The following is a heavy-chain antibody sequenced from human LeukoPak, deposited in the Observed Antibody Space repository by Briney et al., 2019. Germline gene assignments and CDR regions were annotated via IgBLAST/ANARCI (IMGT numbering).Heavy chain of an antibody. CDR3: ARDFDS. CDR1: GDSFNSYY. V-gene: IGHV4-4*07. J-gene: IGHJ4*02. Sequence: PSETLSLTGTVSGDSFNSYYWSWIRQPAGKGLEWIGLIYNSGSTNYNPSLKSRVTMSVDASKNQFSLKLSSVTAADTAVYYCARDFDSWGQGTLVTVSS. CDR2: IYNSGST.